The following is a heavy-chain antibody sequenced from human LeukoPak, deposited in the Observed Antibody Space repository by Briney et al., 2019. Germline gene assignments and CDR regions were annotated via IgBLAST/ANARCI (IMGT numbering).Heavy chain of an antibody. D-gene: IGHD4-11*01. CDR2: IIPIFGTA. CDR1: GGTFSSYA. Sequence: SVKVSCKASGGTFSSYAISWVRQAPGQGLEWMGGIIPIFGTANYAQKFQGRVTITADESTSTAYMELSSLRSEDTAVYYCARGVRTTVTPAYAFDIWGQGTMVTVSS. CDR3: ARGVRTTVTPAYAFDI. J-gene: IGHJ3*02. V-gene: IGHV1-69*01.